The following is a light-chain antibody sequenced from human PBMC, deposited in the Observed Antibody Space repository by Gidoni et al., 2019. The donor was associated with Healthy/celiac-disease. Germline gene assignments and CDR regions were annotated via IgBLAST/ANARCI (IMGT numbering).Light chain of an antibody. J-gene: IGKJ5*01. CDR1: PSVSSSC. Sequence: DIVLTQSPGPLSLSPGERATLSCRASPSVSSSCLAWYQQKPGQAPRLLIYGASSRATGIPDRFSGSGSGTDFTLTISRLEPEDFAVYYCQQYDSSPITFGQGTRLEIK. V-gene: IGKV3-20*01. CDR2: GAS. CDR3: QQYDSSPIT.